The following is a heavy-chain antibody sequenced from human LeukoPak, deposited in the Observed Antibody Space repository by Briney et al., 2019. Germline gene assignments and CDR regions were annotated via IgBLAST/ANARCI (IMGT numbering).Heavy chain of an antibody. D-gene: IGHD3-22*01. V-gene: IGHV3-74*01. CDR1: GFTFSTYW. J-gene: IGHJ4*02. Sequence: PGGSLRLSCAASGFTFSTYWMHWVRQAPGKGLVWVSRIDSDRGTTSYADSVRGRFTISRDNAKNTLFLQMNSLRGDDTAVYYCAKDIGGLDDSSGYVLDYWGQGTLVTVSS. CDR3: AKDIGGLDDSSGYVLDY. CDR2: IDSDRGTT.